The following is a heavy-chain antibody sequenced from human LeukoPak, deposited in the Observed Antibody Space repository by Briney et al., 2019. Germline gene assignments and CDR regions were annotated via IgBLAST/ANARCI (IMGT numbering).Heavy chain of an antibody. J-gene: IGHJ5*02. D-gene: IGHD3-22*01. V-gene: IGHV3-23*01. CDR2: ISGGGDIT. CDR3: AKDGYYYDSSGYKA. Sequence: GGSLRLSCAASGFAFNNYAMRWVRQAPGKGLEWVSVISGGGDITNYADSVKGRFTISRDNSKNTLYLQIHSLRAEDTAVYYCAKDGYYYDSSGYKAWGQGTLVTVSS. CDR1: GFAFNNYA.